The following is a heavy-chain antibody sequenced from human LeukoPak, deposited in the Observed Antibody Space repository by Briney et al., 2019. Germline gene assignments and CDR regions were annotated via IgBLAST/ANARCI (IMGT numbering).Heavy chain of an antibody. Sequence: GASLKISCNGSGSXFTTYWIGWVRQLPGKGLEWMGIIFPGDSDTRYSPSFQGQVTISADKSISTAYLQWSSLKASDTAVYYCARLGTSDYWGQGTLVTVSS. CDR3: ARLGTSDY. CDR2: IFPGDSDT. CDR1: GSXFTTYW. V-gene: IGHV5-51*01. J-gene: IGHJ4*02. D-gene: IGHD3-16*01.